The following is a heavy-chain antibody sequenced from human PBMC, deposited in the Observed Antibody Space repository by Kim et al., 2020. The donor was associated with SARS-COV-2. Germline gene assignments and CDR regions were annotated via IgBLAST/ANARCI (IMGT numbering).Heavy chain of an antibody. J-gene: IGHJ4*02. V-gene: IGHV4-34*01. CDR3: ARAPVKGDSRKRGIAAAGTSQAYGY. CDR2: INHSGST. CDR1: GGSFSGYY. D-gene: IGHD6-13*01. Sequence: SETLSLTCAVYGGSFSGYYWSWIRQPPGKGLEWIGEINHSGSTNYNPSLKSRVTISVDTSKNQFSLKLSSVTAADTAVYYCARAPVKGDSRKRGIAAAGTSQAYGYWGQGTLVTVSS.